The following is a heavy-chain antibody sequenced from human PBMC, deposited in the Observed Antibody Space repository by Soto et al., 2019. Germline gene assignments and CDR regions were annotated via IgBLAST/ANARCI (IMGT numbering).Heavy chain of an antibody. Sequence: QVQLVESGGGVVQPGRSLRLSCAASGFTFSSYGMHWVRQAPGKGLEWVAVISYDGSNKYYADSVKGRFPISRDNSKNTLYLQMNSLRAEDTAVYYCAGATYYDFWSGYRTDNWFDPWGQGTLVTVSS. V-gene: IGHV3-30*03. J-gene: IGHJ5*02. D-gene: IGHD3-3*01. CDR3: AGATYYDFWSGYRTDNWFDP. CDR1: GFTFSSYG. CDR2: ISYDGSNK.